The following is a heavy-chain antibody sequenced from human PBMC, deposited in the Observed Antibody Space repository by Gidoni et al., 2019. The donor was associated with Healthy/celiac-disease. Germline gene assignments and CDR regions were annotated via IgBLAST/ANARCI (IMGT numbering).Heavy chain of an antibody. J-gene: IGHJ6*02. CDR1: GYSFTSYW. D-gene: IGHD3-10*01. Sequence: EVQLVQSGAEVKQPGESLRISCKGSGYSFTSYWISWVRQMPGKGLEWMGRIEPSDSYTNYSPSFQGHVTISADKSISTAYLQWSSLKASDTAMYYCARHPLTMVRGVPDYYYGMDVWGQGTTVTVSS. CDR3: ARHPLTMVRGVPDYYYGMDV. V-gene: IGHV5-10-1*03. CDR2: IEPSDSYT.